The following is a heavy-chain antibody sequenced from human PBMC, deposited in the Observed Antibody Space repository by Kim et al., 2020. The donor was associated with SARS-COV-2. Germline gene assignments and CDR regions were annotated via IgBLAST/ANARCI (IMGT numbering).Heavy chain of an antibody. V-gene: IGHV1-69*13. J-gene: IGHJ6*02. Sequence: SVKVSCKASGGTFSSYAISWVRQAPGQGLEWMGGIIPIFGTANYAQKFQGRVTITADESTSTAYMELSSLRSEDTAVYYCARDNITMVRGRTGIYYYYGMDVWGQGTTVTVSS. CDR2: IIPIFGTA. CDR3: ARDNITMVRGRTGIYYYYGMDV. CDR1: GGTFSSYA. D-gene: IGHD3-10*01.